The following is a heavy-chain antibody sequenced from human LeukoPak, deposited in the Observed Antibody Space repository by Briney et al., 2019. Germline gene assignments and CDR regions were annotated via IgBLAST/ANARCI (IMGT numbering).Heavy chain of an antibody. D-gene: IGHD1-26*01. CDR2: ISGSGGST. V-gene: IGHV3-23*01. CDR1: GFTFDDYA. Sequence: PGRSLRLSCAASGFTFDDYAMSWVRQAPGKGLEWVSAISGSGGSTYYADSVKGRFTISRDNSKNTLYLQMNSLRAEDTAVYYCAKDLYTSGSYLPLDYWGQGTLVTVSS. CDR3: AKDLYTSGSYLPLDY. J-gene: IGHJ4*02.